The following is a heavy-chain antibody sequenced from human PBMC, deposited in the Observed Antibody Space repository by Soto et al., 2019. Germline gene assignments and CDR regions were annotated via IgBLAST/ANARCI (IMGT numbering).Heavy chain of an antibody. CDR3: AKVKTTGTSIFDY. CDR2: FSGTGGTT. V-gene: IGHV3-23*01. Sequence: EVQLLESGGGVVQPGGSLRLSCAASGFTFSSYAMRWVRLAPGKGLEWVSGFSGTGGTTYYADSVRGRFTISRDNSANTLSLQMNSLRVEDTAVYYCAKVKTTGTSIFDYWGQGTLVTVSS. D-gene: IGHD1-1*01. CDR1: GFTFSSYA. J-gene: IGHJ4*02.